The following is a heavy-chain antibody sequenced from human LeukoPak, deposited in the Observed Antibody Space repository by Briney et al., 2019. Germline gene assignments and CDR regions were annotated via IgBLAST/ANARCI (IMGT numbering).Heavy chain of an antibody. Sequence: GESLKISCKGSGYSFTSYWIDWVRQMPGKGLEWMGIIYPGDSDTRYSPSFQGQVTISGDKSISTAYVQWSSLKASDTAMYYCARRDSSSKHSDYWGQGTLVTVSS. J-gene: IGHJ4*02. CDR1: GYSFTSYW. V-gene: IGHV5-51*01. D-gene: IGHD6-13*01. CDR2: IYPGDSDT. CDR3: ARRDSSSKHSDY.